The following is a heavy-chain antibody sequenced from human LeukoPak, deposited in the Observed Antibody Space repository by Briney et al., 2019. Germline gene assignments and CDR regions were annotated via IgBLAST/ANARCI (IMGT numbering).Heavy chain of an antibody. D-gene: IGHD3-10*01. Sequence: SGTLSLTCTVAGGSISSYYWSWIRQPPGKGLVGIGYIYYSGSTNYNPSLKSRVTISVDTSKNQFSLKLSSVTAADTAVYYCARALGVYYGSGSYAFDIWGQGTMVTVSS. CDR2: IYYSGST. V-gene: IGHV4-59*01. J-gene: IGHJ3*02. CDR3: ARALGVYYGSGSYAFDI. CDR1: GGSISSYY.